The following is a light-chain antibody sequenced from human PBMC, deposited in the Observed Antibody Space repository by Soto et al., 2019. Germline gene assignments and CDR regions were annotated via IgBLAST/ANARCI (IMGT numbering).Light chain of an antibody. CDR1: QSINSN. CDR2: RAS. CDR3: KKSSNWTTVT. Sequence: MVLTQPPATLSRSPRERATLSGRASQSINSNLAWYQQKPGQAPRLFLFRASSRATGLPARFSGSGSVTDLTLTISSIEHEDFGVYYCKKSSNWTTVTFGGGTKVDIK. V-gene: IGKV3-15*01. J-gene: IGKJ4*01.